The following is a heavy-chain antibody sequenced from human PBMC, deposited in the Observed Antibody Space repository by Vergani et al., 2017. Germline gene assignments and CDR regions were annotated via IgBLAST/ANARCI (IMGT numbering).Heavy chain of an antibody. CDR1: GYTFTGYY. D-gene: IGHD2-8*02. J-gene: IGHJ6*03. Sequence: QVQLVQSGAEVKKPGASVKVSCKASGYTFTGYYMHWVRQAPGQGLELMGWINPNSGGTNYAQKFQGWVTMTRDTSISTAYMELSRLRSDDTAVYYCARGDLVDPFDYYYYRDVWGKGTTVTVSS. V-gene: IGHV1-2*04. CDR2: INPNSGGT. CDR3: ARGDLVDPFDYYYYRDV.